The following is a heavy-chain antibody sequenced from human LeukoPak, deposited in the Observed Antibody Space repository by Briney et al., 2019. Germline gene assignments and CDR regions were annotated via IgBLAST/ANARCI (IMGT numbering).Heavy chain of an antibody. CDR1: GFTLSSNA. J-gene: IGHJ6*03. V-gene: IGHV3-23*01. CDR2: ISASGGST. CDR3: AKVMKGSERLTMVRGVIIKTAGLYYMDV. D-gene: IGHD3-10*01. Sequence: PGGCLRLSCAASGFTLSSNAMSWVRQAPGRGLEWVSSISASGGSTNCADSVKGRFTISRDNSKNTVYLQMNSLRAEDTAVYYCAKVMKGSERLTMVRGVIIKTAGLYYMDVWGKGTTVTVSS.